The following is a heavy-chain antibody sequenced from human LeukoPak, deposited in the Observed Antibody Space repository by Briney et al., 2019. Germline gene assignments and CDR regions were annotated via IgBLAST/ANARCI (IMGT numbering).Heavy chain of an antibody. CDR1: GFIFSSYW. J-gene: IGHJ3*02. D-gene: IGHD3-10*01. V-gene: IGHV3-7*01. Sequence: PGGSLRLSCAASGFIFSSYWMSWVRQAPGKGLEWVANIKQDGSEKYYVDSVKGRFTISRDNAKNSLYLQMNSLRAEDTAVYYCARDLIPGRAFDIWGQGTIVTVSS. CDR3: ARDLIPGRAFDI. CDR2: IKQDGSEK.